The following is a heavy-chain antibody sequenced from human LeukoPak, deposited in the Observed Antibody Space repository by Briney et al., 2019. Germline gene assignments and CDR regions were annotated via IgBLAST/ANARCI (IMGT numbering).Heavy chain of an antibody. V-gene: IGHV3-7*01. J-gene: IGHJ3*01. CDR2: INQDGSEK. CDR3: ARDGGSADL. D-gene: IGHD2-15*01. CDR1: GFTFSGYW. Sequence: GGSLRLSCAASGFTFSGYWMSLVRQAPGKGLEWVANINQDGSEKYFMDYVKGRFTISRDNAKNSLFLQMNSLRAEDTALYFCARDGGSADLWGQGTMVTVSS.